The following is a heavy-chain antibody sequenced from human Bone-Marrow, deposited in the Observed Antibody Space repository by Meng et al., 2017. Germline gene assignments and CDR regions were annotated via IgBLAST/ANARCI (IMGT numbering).Heavy chain of an antibody. CDR1: GGSFSGYY. CDR3: ARGTGYCSGGSCYSPWLDP. V-gene: IGHV4-34*01. D-gene: IGHD2-15*01. Sequence: SETLSLTCAVYGGSFSGYYWSWIRQPPGKGLEWIGEINHSGSTNYNPSLKSRVTISVDTSKNQFSLKLSSVTAADTAVYYCARGTGYCSGGSCYSPWLDPWDQGTLITVSS. CDR2: INHSGST. J-gene: IGHJ5*02.